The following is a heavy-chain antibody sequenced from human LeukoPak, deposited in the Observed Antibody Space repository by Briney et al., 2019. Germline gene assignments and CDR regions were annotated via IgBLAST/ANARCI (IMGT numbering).Heavy chain of an antibody. D-gene: IGHD2-15*01. CDR3: ARDRSRWSIAPDADV. CDR2: INSDGTRI. V-gene: IGHV3-74*01. J-gene: IGHJ6*02. Sequence: GGSLILSCAASGFAFNDYWMNWVRQVPGKGLMWVARINSDGTRITYADPVKGRFTVSRDNAKNTLYLQMNSLRAEDTAVYYCARDRSRWSIAPDADVWGQGTTVTVSS. CDR1: GFAFNDYW.